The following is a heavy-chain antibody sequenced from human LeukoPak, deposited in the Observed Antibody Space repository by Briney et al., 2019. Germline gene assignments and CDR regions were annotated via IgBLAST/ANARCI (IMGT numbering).Heavy chain of an antibody. D-gene: IGHD2-15*01. CDR2: INAGNGNT. Sequence: ASVKVSCKASGYTFTSYAMHWVRQAPGQRLEWMGWINAGNGNTKYSQKFQGRVTITRDTSASTAYMELSSPRSEDTAVYYCARDLSSLGGSPAPVDYWGQGTLVTVSS. V-gene: IGHV1-3*01. CDR1: GYTFTSYA. CDR3: ARDLSSLGGSPAPVDY. J-gene: IGHJ4*02.